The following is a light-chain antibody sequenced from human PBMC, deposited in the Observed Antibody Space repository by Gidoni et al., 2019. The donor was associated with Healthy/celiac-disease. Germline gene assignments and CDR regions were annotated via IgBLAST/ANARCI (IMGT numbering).Light chain of an antibody. Sequence: DIQMTQSPSTLSASVGDRVTITCRASQSISSWLAWYQQKPGKAPKVLIYKASSLESGVPSRFSGSGSGTEFTLTISSLQADDFATNYCQQYNSYSGFGQGTKVEIK. CDR2: KAS. J-gene: IGKJ1*01. CDR3: QQYNSYSG. V-gene: IGKV1-5*03. CDR1: QSISSW.